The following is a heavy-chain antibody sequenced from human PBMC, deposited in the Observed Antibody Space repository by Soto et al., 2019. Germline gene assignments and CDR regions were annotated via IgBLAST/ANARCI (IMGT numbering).Heavy chain of an antibody. D-gene: IGHD4-17*01. Sequence: PSETLSLTCTVSGGSISSSSYYWGWIRQPPGKGLEWIGSIYYSGSTYYNPSLKSRVTISVDTSKNQFSLKLSSVTAADTAVYYCARHASTTVTYYFDYWGQGTLVTVSS. CDR3: ARHASTTVTYYFDY. CDR1: GGSISSSSYY. J-gene: IGHJ4*02. CDR2: IYYSGST. V-gene: IGHV4-39*01.